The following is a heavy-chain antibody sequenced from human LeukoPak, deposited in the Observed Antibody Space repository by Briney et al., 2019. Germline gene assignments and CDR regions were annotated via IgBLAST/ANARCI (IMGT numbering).Heavy chain of an antibody. CDR2: ISASGSDT. Sequence: GGSLRRSCAASGFTFSGYAMSWVRQVPGKGLEWVSAISASGSDTYYADSVKGQFTISRDNPESTLYLQMNSLRAEDTAVYYCAKDLGGEGGSGFPGYWGQGTLVTVSS. CDR3: AKDLGGEGGSGFPGY. V-gene: IGHV3-23*01. CDR1: GFTFSGYA. J-gene: IGHJ4*02. D-gene: IGHD3-10*01.